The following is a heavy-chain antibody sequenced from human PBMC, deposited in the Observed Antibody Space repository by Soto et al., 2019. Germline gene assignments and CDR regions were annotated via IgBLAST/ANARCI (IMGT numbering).Heavy chain of an antibody. CDR3: AKGGLVVVTADACDI. D-gene: IGHD2-21*02. J-gene: IGHJ3*02. Sequence: GGSLRLSCAASGFTFSSYAMSWVRQAPGKGLEWVSAISGSGGSTYYADSVKGRFTISRDNSKNTLYLQMNSLRAEDTAVDYCAKGGLVVVTADACDIWGQGTMVTVSS. V-gene: IGHV3-23*01. CDR2: ISGSGGST. CDR1: GFTFSSYA.